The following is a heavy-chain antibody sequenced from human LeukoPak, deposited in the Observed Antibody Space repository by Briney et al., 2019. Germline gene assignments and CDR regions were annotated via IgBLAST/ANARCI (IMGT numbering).Heavy chain of an antibody. CDR3: ARYLDVAHDGYSYGWCDP. D-gene: IGHD5-18*01. CDR2: IYYSGSN. Sequence: SENLSLNCTVSGGSISSSSYYWGRIRQPPGKGLVWIGSIYYSGSNYYNPSLKSRVTISVDTSKNQVSVKLSSVTAADTAVYYCARYLDVAHDGYSYGWCDPWGQGTLVTVSS. J-gene: IGHJ5*02. V-gene: IGHV4-39*07. CDR1: GGSISSSSYY.